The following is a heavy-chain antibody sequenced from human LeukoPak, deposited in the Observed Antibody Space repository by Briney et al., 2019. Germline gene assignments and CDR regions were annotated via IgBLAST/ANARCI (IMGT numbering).Heavy chain of an antibody. D-gene: IGHD6-6*01. CDR1: GYTFTSYG. CDR2: ISAYNGNT. CDR3: AREYSSSSGTPFFDY. V-gene: IGHV1-18*01. Sequence: ASVKVSCKASGYTFTSYGTSWVRQAPGQGLEWMGWISAYNGNTNYAQKLQGRVTMTTDTSTSTAYMELRSLRSDDTAVYYCAREYSSSSGTPFFDYWGQGTLVTVSS. J-gene: IGHJ4*02.